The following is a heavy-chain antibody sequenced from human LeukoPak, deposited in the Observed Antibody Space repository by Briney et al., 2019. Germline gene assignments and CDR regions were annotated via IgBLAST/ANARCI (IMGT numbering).Heavy chain of an antibody. CDR1: GYTFTSYY. V-gene: IGHV1-46*01. Sequence: ASVKVSCKASGYTFTSYYMHWVRQAPGQGLEWMAIINPSGGSTSYAQKFQGRVTMTRDTSTSTVYMELSSLRSEDTAVYYCARDPLLWQRNNWFDPWGRGTLVTVSS. J-gene: IGHJ5*02. CDR2: INPSGGST. CDR3: ARDPLLWQRNNWFDP. D-gene: IGHD2-15*01.